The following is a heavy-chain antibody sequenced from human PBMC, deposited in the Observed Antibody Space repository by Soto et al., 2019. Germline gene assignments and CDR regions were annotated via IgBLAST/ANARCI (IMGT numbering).Heavy chain of an antibody. CDR2: ISGSGGST. CDR3: AKGYYSSSYYYYYGMDV. Sequence: GGSLRLSCAASGFTFSSYAMSWVHQAPGKGLEWVSAISGSGGSTYYADSVKGRFTISRDNSKNTLYLQMNSLRAEDTAVYYCAKGYYSSSYYYYYGMDVWGQGTTVTVSS. D-gene: IGHD6-6*01. V-gene: IGHV3-23*01. J-gene: IGHJ6*02. CDR1: GFTFSSYA.